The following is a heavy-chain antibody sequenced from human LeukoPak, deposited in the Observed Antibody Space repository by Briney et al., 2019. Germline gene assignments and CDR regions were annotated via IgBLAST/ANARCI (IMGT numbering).Heavy chain of an antibody. CDR3: ARQNDFRLDY. V-gene: IGHV5-51*01. Sequence: GESLRISCKGSGYTFSSYWIGWVRQMPGKGLEWMGIIYPGDSDTRYSPSLQGQVTVSVDTSIGTAYLQWSSLKASDTAIYYCARQNDFRLDYWGQGTLVTVSS. CDR1: GYTFSSYW. J-gene: IGHJ4*02. D-gene: IGHD3-3*01. CDR2: IYPGDSDT.